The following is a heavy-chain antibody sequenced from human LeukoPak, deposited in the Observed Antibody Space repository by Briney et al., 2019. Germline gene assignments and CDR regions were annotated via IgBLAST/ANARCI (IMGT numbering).Heavy chain of an antibody. CDR1: GGSISSYY. V-gene: IGHV4-59*01. J-gene: IGHJ6*02. CDR2: IYYSGST. Sequence: SETLSLTCTVSGGSISSYYWSWIRQPPGKGLEWIGYIYYSGSTNYNPSLKSRVTISVDTSKNQFSLKLSSVTAADTAVYYCARWGTVTGASHLRYGMDVWGQGTTVTVSS. D-gene: IGHD4-11*01. CDR3: ARWGTVTGASHLRYGMDV.